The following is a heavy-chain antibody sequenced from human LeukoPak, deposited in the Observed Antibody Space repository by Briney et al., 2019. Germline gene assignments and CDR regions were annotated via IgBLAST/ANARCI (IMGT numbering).Heavy chain of an antibody. CDR1: GGSLSSHY. CDR2: IYHTGSP. V-gene: IGHV4-59*11. CDR3: AKELYYQGSGVLFDP. D-gene: IGHD3-10*01. J-gene: IGHJ5*02. Sequence: PSETLSLTCTVSGGSLSSHYWSWIRQPPGKGLEWIGYIYHTGSPKYNPSLRSRVTISVDPSKNQISLKLSSVTAADTAVYYCAKELYYQGSGVLFDPWGQGTQVTVSS.